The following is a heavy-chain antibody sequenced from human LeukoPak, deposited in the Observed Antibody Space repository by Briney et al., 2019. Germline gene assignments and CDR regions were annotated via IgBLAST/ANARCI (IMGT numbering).Heavy chain of an antibody. CDR3: ARGSDFGDY. CDR2: ISYSGST. V-gene: IGHV4-61*01. D-gene: IGHD4-17*01. J-gene: IGHJ4*02. CDR1: GGSVTSGSYY. Sequence: PSETLSLTCSVSGGSVTSGSYYWSWIRQPPGKELEWIGYISYSGSTNYNPSLKSRVTMSINTSKNQFSLRLSSVTAADTAVYYCARGSDFGDYWGQGTLVTVSS.